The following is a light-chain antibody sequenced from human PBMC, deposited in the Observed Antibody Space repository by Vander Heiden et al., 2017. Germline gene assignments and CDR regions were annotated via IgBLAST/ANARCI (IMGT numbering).Light chain of an antibody. CDR1: QSLLHSNGYNY. CDR3: MQALQTPRT. J-gene: IGKJ2*01. CDR2: LGS. Sequence: IVMTQSPLSLPVTPGEPASISCRSSQSLLHSNGYNYLDWYLQKPGQSPQLLIYLGSNRASGVPDRFSGSGSGTDFTLKISRVEAEDVGVYYCMQALQTPRTFGHGTKLEIK. V-gene: IGKV2-28*01.